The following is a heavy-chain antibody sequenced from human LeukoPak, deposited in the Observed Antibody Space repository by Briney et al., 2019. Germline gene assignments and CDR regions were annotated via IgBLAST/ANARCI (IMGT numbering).Heavy chain of an antibody. J-gene: IGHJ5*01. Sequence: PGGSLRLSCAASGFTLSTYGMSWVRQAPGKGLEWVSSIGGSGGETYYRDSVKGRFTISRDNSKNTLYLQMNSLRAEDTALYYCAKDRTTGTTGWIDSWGQGTLVTVSS. D-gene: IGHD1-1*01. CDR2: IGGSGGET. V-gene: IGHV3-23*01. CDR1: GFTLSTYG. CDR3: AKDRTTGTTGWIDS.